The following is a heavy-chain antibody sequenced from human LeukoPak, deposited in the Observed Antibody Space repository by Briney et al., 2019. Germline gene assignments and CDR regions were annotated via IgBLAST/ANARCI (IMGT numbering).Heavy chain of an antibody. CDR3: ARVSPAMAHDY. D-gene: IGHD5-18*01. CDR1: GGSLSSYY. J-gene: IGHJ4*02. CDR2: IYYSGST. Sequence: SETLSLTCTVSGGSLSSYYWNWIRQPPGKGLEWIGYIYYSGSTNYNPSLKSRITMSVDTSKNQFSLKLSSVTAADTAVYYCARVSPAMAHDYWGQGTLVTVSS. V-gene: IGHV4-59*01.